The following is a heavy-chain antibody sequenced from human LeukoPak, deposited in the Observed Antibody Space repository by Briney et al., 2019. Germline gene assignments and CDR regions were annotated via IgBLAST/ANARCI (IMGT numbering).Heavy chain of an antibody. CDR1: GFTFSNAW. CDR3: ARDSGGWYAFDI. Sequence: GGSLRLSCAASGFTFSNAWMNWVRQAPGKGLEWVAVISYDGSNKYYADSVKGRFTISRDNSKNTLYLQMNSLRAEDTAVYYCARDSGGWYAFDIWGQGTMVTVSS. J-gene: IGHJ3*02. CDR2: ISYDGSNK. D-gene: IGHD6-19*01. V-gene: IGHV3-30-3*01.